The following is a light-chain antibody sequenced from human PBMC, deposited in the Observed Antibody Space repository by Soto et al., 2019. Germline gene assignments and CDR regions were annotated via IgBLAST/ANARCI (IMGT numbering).Light chain of an antibody. Sequence: SAVTQPPSASGSPGQSVTISRPGTSSDVGGYNYVSWYQQHPGKAPKLMIYEVSKRPSGVPDRFSGSKSGNTASLTVSGLQAEDEADYYCSSYAGSNNYVFGTGTKVTVL. CDR1: SSDVGGYNY. J-gene: IGLJ1*01. CDR2: EVS. CDR3: SSYAGSNNYV. V-gene: IGLV2-8*01.